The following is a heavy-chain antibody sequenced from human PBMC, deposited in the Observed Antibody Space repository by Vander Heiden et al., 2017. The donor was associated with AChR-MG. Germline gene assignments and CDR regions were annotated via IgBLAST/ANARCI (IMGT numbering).Heavy chain of an antibody. D-gene: IGHD6-6*01. CDR3: ARVGASIAAQAFDY. Sequence: QVQLQQWGAGLLKPSETRSLTCAVYGGSFSGYYWSWIRQPPGKGLEWIGEINHSGSTNYNPSLKSRVTISVDTPKNQFSLKLSSVTAADTAVYYCARVGASIAAQAFDYWGQGTLVTVSS. CDR1: GGSFSGYY. CDR2: INHSGST. J-gene: IGHJ4*02. V-gene: IGHV4-34*01.